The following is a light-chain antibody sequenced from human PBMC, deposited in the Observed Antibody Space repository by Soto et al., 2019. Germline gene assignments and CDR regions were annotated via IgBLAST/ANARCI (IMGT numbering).Light chain of an antibody. CDR2: GNS. CDR1: SSNIGAGYD. Sequence: QSVLTQPPSVSGAPGQRVTISCTGSSSNIGAGYDVHWYQQLPGTAPKLLIYGNSNRPSGVPDRFSGSKSGPSASLAITGLQAEYEADYYCQSYDSSLSGFYVFGTGTKLTVL. CDR3: QSYDSSLSGFYV. J-gene: IGLJ1*01. V-gene: IGLV1-40*01.